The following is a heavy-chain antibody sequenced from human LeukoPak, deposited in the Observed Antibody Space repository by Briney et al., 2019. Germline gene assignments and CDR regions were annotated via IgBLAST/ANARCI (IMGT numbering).Heavy chain of an antibody. CDR1: GASITSRL. D-gene: IGHD3-3*01. Sequence: SETLSLTCTVSGASITSRLWTWVRQPPGKGLEWIGYVSSTTSPTYNPSLESRVTMPLDTSKSQFSLRLASMTAADTAIYYCASDFTQGGGLLEDWGPGTLVVVSS. J-gene: IGHJ4*02. CDR3: ASDFTQGGGLLED. CDR2: VSSTTSP. V-gene: IGHV4-59*11.